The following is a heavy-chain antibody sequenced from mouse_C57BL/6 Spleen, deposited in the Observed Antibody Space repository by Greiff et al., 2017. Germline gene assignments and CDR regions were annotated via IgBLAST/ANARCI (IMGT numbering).Heavy chain of an antibody. V-gene: IGHV5-16*01. J-gene: IGHJ1*03. CDR1: GFTFSDYY. CDR2: INYDGSST. CDR3: ARAGSSYGYFDV. Sequence: EVKLVESEGGLVQPGSSMKLSCTASGFTFSDYYMAWVRQVPEKGLEWVANINYDGSSTYYLDSLKSRFIISGDNAKNILYLEMSSLKSEDTATYYCARAGSSYGYFDVWGTGTTVTVSS. D-gene: IGHD1-1*01.